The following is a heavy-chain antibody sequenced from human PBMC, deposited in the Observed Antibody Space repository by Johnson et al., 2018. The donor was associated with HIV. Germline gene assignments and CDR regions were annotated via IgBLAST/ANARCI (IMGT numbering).Heavy chain of an antibody. Sequence: VQLVESGGGLVKPGGSLRLSCAASGFTFSSAWMSWVRQAPGKGLEWVGRIKSNTDGGTTDYAAPVTGSFPISRDDSKNALFLQMNSLKTEDTAVYFCSTDQAGDYVWGSYRYAFDIWGQGTKVTVSS. J-gene: IGHJ3*02. V-gene: IGHV3-15*01. D-gene: IGHD3-16*02. CDR3: STDQAGDYVWGSYRYAFDI. CDR2: IKSNTDGGTT. CDR1: GFTFSSAW.